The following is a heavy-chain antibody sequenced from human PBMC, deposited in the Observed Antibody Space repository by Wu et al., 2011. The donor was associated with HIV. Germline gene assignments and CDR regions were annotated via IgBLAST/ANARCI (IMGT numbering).Heavy chain of an antibody. CDR3: ARVVFPRNMDV. J-gene: IGHJ6*03. CDR2: INGNNGDT. V-gene: IGHV1-18*04. CDR1: GYIFTNYY. Sequence: QVQLEQSGAAVRKPGASVKVSCKASGYIFTNYYIYWVRQAPGQGLEWMGWINGNNGDTDYAQKFQGRVTMTTDTSTTTAYMELRSLRSDDTAVFYCARVVFPRNMDVWGKGTTVIVSS.